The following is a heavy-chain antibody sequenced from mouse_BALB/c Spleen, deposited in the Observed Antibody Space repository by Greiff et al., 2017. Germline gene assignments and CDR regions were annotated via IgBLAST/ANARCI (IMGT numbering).Heavy chain of an antibody. CDR1: GYTFTDYN. V-gene: IGHV1S29*02. J-gene: IGHJ4*01. CDR2: IYPYNGGT. D-gene: IGHD2-4*01. CDR3: ARRGSTMITTYAMDY. Sequence: VQLQQSGPELVKPGASVKISCKASGYTFTDYNMHWVKQSHGKSLEWIGYIYPYNGGTGYNQKFKSKATLTVDNSSSTAYMELRSLTSEDSAVYYCARRGSTMITTYAMDYWGQGTSVTVSS.